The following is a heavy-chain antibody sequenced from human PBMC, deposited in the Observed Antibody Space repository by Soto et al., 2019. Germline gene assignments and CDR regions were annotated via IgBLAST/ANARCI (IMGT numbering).Heavy chain of an antibody. V-gene: IGHV4-34*01. J-gene: IGHJ4*02. CDR2: INHSGST. Sequence: QVQLQQWGAGLLKPSETLSLTCAVYGGSFSGYYWSWIRQPPGKELEWIGEINHSGSTNYNPSLKSRVTISVDTSKNQFSLKLSSVTAADTAVYYCARESGSYRKFDYWGQGTLVTVSS. D-gene: IGHD1-26*01. CDR1: GGSFSGYY. CDR3: ARESGSYRKFDY.